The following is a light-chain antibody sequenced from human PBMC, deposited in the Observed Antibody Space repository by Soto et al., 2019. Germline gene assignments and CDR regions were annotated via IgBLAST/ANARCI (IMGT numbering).Light chain of an antibody. V-gene: IGKV3-20*01. CDR1: QSVSSSY. Sequence: EIVLTQSPGTLSLSPGERATLSCRASQSVSSSYLAWYQQKPGQAPRLLIYGASSRATGIPDRFSGSGSGTDFTLTISRLEPEDFAVYYCQQYGSSRGITFGQGKRLEIK. CDR3: QQYGSSRGIT. J-gene: IGKJ5*01. CDR2: GAS.